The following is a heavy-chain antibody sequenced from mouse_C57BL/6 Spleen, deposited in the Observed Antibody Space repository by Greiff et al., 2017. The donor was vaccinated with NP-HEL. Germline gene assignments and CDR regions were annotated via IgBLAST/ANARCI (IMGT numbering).Heavy chain of an antibody. Sequence: EVKLVESEGGLVQPGSSMKLSCTASGFTFSDYYMAWVRQVPEKGLEWVANINYDGSSTYYLDSLKSRFIISRDNAKNILYLQMSSLKSEDTATYYCARASLRGAMDYWGQGTSVTVSS. CDR2: INYDGSST. D-gene: IGHD1-1*01. CDR1: GFTFSDYY. V-gene: IGHV5-16*01. J-gene: IGHJ4*01. CDR3: ARASLRGAMDY.